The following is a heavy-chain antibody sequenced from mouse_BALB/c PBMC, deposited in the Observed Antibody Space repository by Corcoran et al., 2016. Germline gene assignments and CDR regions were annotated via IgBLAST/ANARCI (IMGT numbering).Heavy chain of an antibody. J-gene: IGHJ2*01. CDR2: INPYTGEP. V-gene: IGHV9-3-1*01. CDR1: GYTFTDYG. Sequence: QIQLVQSGPELKNPVVTVKISCKASGYTFTDYGRNGVKQAPGKGLKWMGWINPYTGEPTYADDFKGRFAFSLETSASTAYLQINNLKNEDTATYFCAREDDYLYWGQGTTLTVSS. D-gene: IGHD2-4*01. CDR3: AREDDYLY.